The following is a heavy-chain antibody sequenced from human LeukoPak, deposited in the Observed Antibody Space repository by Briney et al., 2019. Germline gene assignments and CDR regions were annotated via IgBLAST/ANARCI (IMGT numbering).Heavy chain of an antibody. CDR2: ISGSGGST. V-gene: IGHV3-23*01. D-gene: IGHD6-6*01. CDR3: ARTSIAAPRRYFDY. J-gene: IGHJ4*02. CDR1: GFTFSSYW. Sequence: GGSLRLSCAASGFTFSSYWMSWVRQAPGKGLEWVSAISGSGGSTYYADSVKGRFTISRDNSKNTLYLQMNSLRAEDTAVYYCARTSIAAPRRYFDYWGQGTLVTVSS.